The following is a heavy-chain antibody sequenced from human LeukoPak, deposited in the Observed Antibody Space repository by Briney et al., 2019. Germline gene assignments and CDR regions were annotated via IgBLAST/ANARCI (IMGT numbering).Heavy chain of an antibody. J-gene: IGHJ6*02. CDR1: GGSIGSYY. D-gene: IGHD6-13*01. CDR3: ARWQGDSSNWGRTRGYGMDV. V-gene: IGHV4-59*01. Sequence: SETLSLTCSVSGGSIGSYYWHWIRQPPGKGLEWIGCIHYSGYISYNPSLESRVTISADTSKDQFSLKMSSVTAADTALYYCARWQGDSSNWGRTRGYGMDVWGQGITVIVSS. CDR2: IHYSGYI.